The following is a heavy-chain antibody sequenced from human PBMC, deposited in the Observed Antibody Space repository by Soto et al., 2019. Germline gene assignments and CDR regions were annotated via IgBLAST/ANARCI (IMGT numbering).Heavy chain of an antibody. D-gene: IGHD3-22*01. V-gene: IGHV4-39*01. CDR2: IYHSGST. CDR3: ARRQDYYDSSGYYNDAFDT. Sequence: SETLSLTCTVSGGSLISSSYYWVWIRQPPGKGLEWIGGIYHSGSTYYNPSLKSRVTISVDTSKNQFSLTLSSVPAADTAVYYCARRQDYYDSSGYYNDAFDTWGQGTMVTVSS. J-gene: IGHJ3*02. CDR1: GGSLISSSYY.